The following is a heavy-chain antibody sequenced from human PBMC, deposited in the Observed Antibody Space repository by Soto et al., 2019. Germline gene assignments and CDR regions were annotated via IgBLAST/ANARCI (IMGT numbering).Heavy chain of an antibody. CDR3: AREELNCGGDCFVF. CDR1: GFSFSDYE. Sequence: EVQLVESGGGLVQPGRSLRLSCAACGFSFSDYEMNWIRQAPGKGLEWISYIGSITSSIYYADSVKGRFTISRDNAKNSLYLQMNSLRAEDTAVYYCAREELNCGGDCFVFWGQGTLVTVSS. CDR2: IGSITSSI. D-gene: IGHD2-21*01. V-gene: IGHV3-48*03. J-gene: IGHJ4*02.